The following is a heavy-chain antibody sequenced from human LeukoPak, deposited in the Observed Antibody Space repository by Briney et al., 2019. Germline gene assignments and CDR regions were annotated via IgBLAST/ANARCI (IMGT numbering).Heavy chain of an antibody. J-gene: IGHJ4*02. CDR3: ARALGPYSGSYSFDY. CDR1: GFTFSSYA. Sequence: GGSLRLSCAASGFTFSSYAMHWVRQAPGKGLEWVAVISYDGSNKYYADSVKGRFTISRDNSKNTLYLQMNSLRAEDTAVYYCARALGPYSGSYSFDYWGQGTLVTVSS. V-gene: IGHV3-30-3*01. CDR2: ISYDGSNK. D-gene: IGHD1-26*01.